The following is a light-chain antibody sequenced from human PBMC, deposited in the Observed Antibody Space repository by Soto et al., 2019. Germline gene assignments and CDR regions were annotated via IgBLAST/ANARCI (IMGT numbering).Light chain of an antibody. CDR2: DVS. CDR1: QSINNL. V-gene: IGKV1-5*01. J-gene: IGKJ3*01. CDR3: QQLNTFPRT. Sequence: DVQMTQSPSTLSASVGDRVTITCRARQSINNLLAWYQQKPGNAPKFLIYDVSTLESGVRSRFSGSGSGTDFTLTINSLQPEDFATYYCQQLNTFPRTFGPGTKVDI.